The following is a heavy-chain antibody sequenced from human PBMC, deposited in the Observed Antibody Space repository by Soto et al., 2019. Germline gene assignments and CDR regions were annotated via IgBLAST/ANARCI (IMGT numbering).Heavy chain of an antibody. D-gene: IGHD3-16*01. J-gene: IGHJ5*02. CDR2: INHSGST. Sequence: SETLCLTCAVYGGSFSGYYWSWIRQPPGKGLEWIGEINHSGSTNYNPSLKSRVTISVDTSKNQFSLKLSSVTSADTAVYYCARVGLSNWFDPWGQGTLVTVSS. CDR3: ARVGLSNWFDP. V-gene: IGHV4-34*01. CDR1: GGSFSGYY.